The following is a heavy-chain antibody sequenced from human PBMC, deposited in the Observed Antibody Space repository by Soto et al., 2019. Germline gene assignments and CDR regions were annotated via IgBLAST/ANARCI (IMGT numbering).Heavy chain of an antibody. V-gene: IGHV1-18*01. Sequence: QVQMVQSAGELKKPGAAVKVSCRTSGYTFNSFGVSWLRQAPGQGLEWMAWISGYTNKTNYAEKFQGRLTLTTDTSTSTAYMELRSLRLDDTVVYYCARDGITGSTAWFGPWGQGTLVTVSS. D-gene: IGHD1-7*01. J-gene: IGHJ5*02. CDR2: ISGYTNKT. CDR1: GYTFNSFG. CDR3: ARDGITGSTAWFGP.